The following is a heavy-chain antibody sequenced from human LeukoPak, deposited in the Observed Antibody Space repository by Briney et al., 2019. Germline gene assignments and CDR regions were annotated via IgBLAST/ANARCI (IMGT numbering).Heavy chain of an antibody. CDR2: ISYDGSNK. CDR1: GFTFSRFG. D-gene: IGHD2/OR15-2a*01. Sequence: GGSLRLSCAASGFTFSRFGMQWVRQAPGKGLEWVAVISYDGSNKYYGDSVKGRFTISRDNSKNAVYLQVNSLRAEDTAVYYCAKELLSYSFFDYWGQGILVTVSS. CDR3: AKELLSYSFFDY. V-gene: IGHV3-30*18. J-gene: IGHJ4*02.